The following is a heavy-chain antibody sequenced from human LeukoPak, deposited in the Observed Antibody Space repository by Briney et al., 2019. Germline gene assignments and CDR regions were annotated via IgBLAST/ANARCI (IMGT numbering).Heavy chain of an antibody. CDR3: AKDRVRSDY. CDR1: GFTVSNNY. Sequence: GGSLRLSCAGSGFTVSNNYMNWVRQAPGKGLEWVAVISYDGSNKYYADSVKGRFTISRDNSKNTLYLQMNSLRAEDTAVYYCAKDRVRSDYWGQGTLVTVSS. CDR2: ISYDGSNK. V-gene: IGHV3-30*18. D-gene: IGHD2-2*01. J-gene: IGHJ4*02.